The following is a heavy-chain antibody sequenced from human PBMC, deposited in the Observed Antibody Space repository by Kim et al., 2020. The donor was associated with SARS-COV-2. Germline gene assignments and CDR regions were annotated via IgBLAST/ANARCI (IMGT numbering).Heavy chain of an antibody. V-gene: IGHV4-59*13. CDR2: IYYSGST. D-gene: IGHD6-19*01. J-gene: IGHJ3*02. Sequence: SETLSLTCTVSGGSISSYYWSWIRQPPGKGLEWIGYIYYSGSTNYNPSLKSRVTISVDTSKNQFSLKLSSVTAADTAVYYCARDPIAVAGTFAFDIWGQGTMVTVSS. CDR1: GGSISSYY. CDR3: ARDPIAVAGTFAFDI.